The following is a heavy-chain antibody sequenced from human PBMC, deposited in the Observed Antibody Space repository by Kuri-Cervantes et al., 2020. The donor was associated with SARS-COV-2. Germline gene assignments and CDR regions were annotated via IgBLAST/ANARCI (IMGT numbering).Heavy chain of an antibody. D-gene: IGHD3-3*01. CDR3: ARALNDFWSGYYSSWYFDL. CDR2: INPNSGGT. Sequence: ASVKVSCKASGATFSTYGFSWVRQAPGQGLEWMGWINPNSGGTNYAQKFQGRVTMTRDTSISTAYMELSGLRSDDTAVYYCARALNDFWSGYYSSWYFDLWGRGTLVTVSS. V-gene: IGHV1-2*02. J-gene: IGHJ2*01. CDR1: GATFSTYG.